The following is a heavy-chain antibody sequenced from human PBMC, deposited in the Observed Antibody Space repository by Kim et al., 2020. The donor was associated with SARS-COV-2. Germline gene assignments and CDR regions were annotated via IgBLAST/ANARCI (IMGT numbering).Heavy chain of an antibody. Sequence: SETLSLTCTASGGSISSSSYYWGWIRQPPGKGLEWIGSIYYSGSTYYNPSLKSRVTISVDTSKNQFSLKLSSVTAADTAVYYCARSLSSDGYNYGDWFDP. CDR2: IYYSGST. CDR3: ARSLSSDGYNYGDWFDP. J-gene: IGHJ5*02. D-gene: IGHD5-12*01. CDR1: GGSISSSSYY. V-gene: IGHV4-39*01.